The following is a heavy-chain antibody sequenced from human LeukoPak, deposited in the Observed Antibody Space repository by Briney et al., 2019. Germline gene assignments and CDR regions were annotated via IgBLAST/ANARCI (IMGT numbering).Heavy chain of an antibody. V-gene: IGHV4-59*12. J-gene: IGHJ4*02. CDR1: GVSMSNYY. CDR2: ISDSGKT. CDR3: ARVSPYPDPNFDY. Sequence: PSETLSLTCTVSGVSMSNYYWSWIRQPPGKGLEWIGCISDSGKTNYNPSLRSRVTISVDTSKNQFSLKLSSVTAADTAVYYCARVSPYPDPNFDYWGQGTLVTVSS.